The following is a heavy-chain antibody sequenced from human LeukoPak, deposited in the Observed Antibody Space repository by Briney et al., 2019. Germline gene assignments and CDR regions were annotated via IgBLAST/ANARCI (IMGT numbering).Heavy chain of an antibody. D-gene: IGHD2/OR15-2a*01. CDR2: MRNVGSNT. Sequence: PAESLRLSWAASGFTFNNDGIRWVRQAPSRVLEWVASMRNVGSNTFYADSVKGRFSVSRDDSKNTLYLQMNSLIGDDTSVTYCDNDGTSYYYIDYWGQGTLVTVSS. CDR3: DNDGTSYYYIDY. CDR1: GFTFNNDG. J-gene: IGHJ4*02. V-gene: IGHV3-30*02.